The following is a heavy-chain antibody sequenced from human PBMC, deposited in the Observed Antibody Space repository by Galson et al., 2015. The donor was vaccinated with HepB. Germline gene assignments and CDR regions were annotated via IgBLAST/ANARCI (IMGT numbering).Heavy chain of an antibody. CDR3: ATHDYGGAGRD. CDR1: GFTFSSYW. D-gene: IGHD4-23*01. J-gene: IGHJ4*01. V-gene: IGHV3-7*01. CDR2: IKQDGSEK. Sequence: SLRLSCAASGFTFSSYWMNWVRQAPGKGLEWVANIKQDGSEKYYVDSVKGRFTISRDNAKNSLYLQMNSLRAEDTAVYYCATHDYGGAGRDWSHGTLVTVSP.